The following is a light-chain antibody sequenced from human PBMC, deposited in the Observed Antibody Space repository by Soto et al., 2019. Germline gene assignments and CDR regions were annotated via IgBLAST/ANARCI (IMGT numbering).Light chain of an antibody. CDR2: EVS. Sequence: QSALTQPASVSGSPGQSITISCTGTSSDVGGYNYVSWYQQHPGKAPKLMIYEVSNRPSGVSNRFSGSKSGNTASLTISGLQAEDEADYYCCSYTSSTTPLFGGGTKLTVL. CDR3: CSYTSSTTPL. V-gene: IGLV2-14*01. CDR1: SSDVGGYNY. J-gene: IGLJ2*01.